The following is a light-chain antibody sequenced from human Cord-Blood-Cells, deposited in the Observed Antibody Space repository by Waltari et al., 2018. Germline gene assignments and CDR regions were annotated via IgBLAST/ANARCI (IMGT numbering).Light chain of an antibody. V-gene: IGLV3-21*03. CDR3: QVWDSSSDHPV. CDR2: DDS. CDR1: NIGSKS. J-gene: IGLJ2*01. Sequence: YVLTQPPSVSVAPGKTARITCGGNNIGSKSVHGYQQKPGQAPVLVVYDDSDRASGIPERFSGSNSGNTATLTISRVEAGDEADYYCQVWDSSSDHPVFGGGTKLTVL.